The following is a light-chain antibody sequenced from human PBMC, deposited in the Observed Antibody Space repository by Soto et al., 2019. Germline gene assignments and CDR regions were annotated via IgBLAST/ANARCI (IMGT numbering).Light chain of an antibody. CDR1: SSDVGSYNL. Sequence: QSVLTQPASVSGSPGQSITISCTGTSSDVGSYNLVSWYQQHPGKVPQLMIYEGTKRPSGVSNRFSGSQSGNTASLTISGLQAEDEADYYCCSYAGSGTPVVFGGGTKLTVL. CDR2: EGT. V-gene: IGLV2-23*01. J-gene: IGLJ2*01. CDR3: CSYAGSGTPVV.